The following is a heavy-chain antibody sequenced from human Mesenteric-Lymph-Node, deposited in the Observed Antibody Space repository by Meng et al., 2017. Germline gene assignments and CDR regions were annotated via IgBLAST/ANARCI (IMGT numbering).Heavy chain of an antibody. CDR3: ATADWSAGFFDY. Sequence: GESLKISCAASGFTFSSYAMHWVRQAPGKGLEWVAVIWYDGSNKYYADSVKGRFTISRDNSKNTLYLQMNSLRAEDTAVYYCATADWSAGFFDYWGQGTLVTVSS. V-gene: IGHV3-30*14. D-gene: IGHD1-1*01. CDR1: GFTFSSYA. J-gene: IGHJ4*02. CDR2: IWYDGSNK.